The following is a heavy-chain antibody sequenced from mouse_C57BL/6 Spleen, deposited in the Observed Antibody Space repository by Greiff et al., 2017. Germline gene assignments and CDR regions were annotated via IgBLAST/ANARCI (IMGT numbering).Heavy chain of an antibody. V-gene: IGHV3-6*01. J-gene: IGHJ3*01. Sequence: EVQLQESGPGLVKPSQSLSLTCSVTGYSITSGYYWNWIRQFPGNKLEWMGYISYDGSNNYNPSLKNRISITRDTSKNQFFLKLNSVTTEDTATYYCARGRTAQAPWFAYWGQGTLVTVSA. D-gene: IGHD3-2*02. CDR3: ARGRTAQAPWFAY. CDR2: ISYDGSN. CDR1: GYSITSGYY.